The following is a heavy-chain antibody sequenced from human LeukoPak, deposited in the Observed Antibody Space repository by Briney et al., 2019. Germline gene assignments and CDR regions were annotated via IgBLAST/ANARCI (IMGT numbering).Heavy chain of an antibody. J-gene: IGHJ3*02. CDR1: GGSISSYY. CDR3: ARDRLPHYYDSSGYRGDAFDI. CDR2: IYYSGST. Sequence: SETLSLTCTVSGGSISSYYWSWIRQPPGKGLEWIGYIYYSGSTNYNPSLKSRVTISVDTSKNQFSLKLSSVTAADTAVYYCARDRLPHYYDSSGYRGDAFDIWGQGTMVTVSS. D-gene: IGHD3-22*01. V-gene: IGHV4-59*01.